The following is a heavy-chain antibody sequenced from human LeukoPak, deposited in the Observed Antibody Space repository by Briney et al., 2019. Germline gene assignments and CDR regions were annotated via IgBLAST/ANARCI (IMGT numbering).Heavy chain of an antibody. V-gene: IGHV1-2*02. CDR1: GYTFTDYY. D-gene: IGHD5-18*01. Sequence: ASVKVSCKASGYTFTDYYIHWVRQAPGQGLEWMGWINPKSGGTNYAQKSQGRVTMTRDTSISTAYMELSRLRSDDTAVYYCARRFQVDTAMVHYYYYYYMDVWGKGTTVTISS. CDR2: INPKSGGT. CDR3: ARRFQVDTAMVHYYYYYYMDV. J-gene: IGHJ6*03.